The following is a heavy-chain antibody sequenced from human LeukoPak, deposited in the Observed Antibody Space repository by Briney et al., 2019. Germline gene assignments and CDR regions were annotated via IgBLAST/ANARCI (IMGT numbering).Heavy chain of an antibody. J-gene: IGHJ6*04. CDR2: INHSGST. CDR1: GGSFSGYY. CDR3: ARGPTGPSDV. V-gene: IGHV4-34*01. Sequence: NASETLSLTCAVYGGSFSGYYWSWIRQPPGKGLEWIGEINHSGSTNYNPSLKSRFTISVDTSKNQFSLKLSSVTAADTAVYYCARGPTGPSDVWGKGTTVTVSS.